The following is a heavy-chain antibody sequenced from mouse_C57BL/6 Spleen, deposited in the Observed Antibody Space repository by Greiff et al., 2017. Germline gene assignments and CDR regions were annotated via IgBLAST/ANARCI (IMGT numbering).Heavy chain of an antibody. D-gene: IGHD2-4*01. V-gene: IGHV1-55*01. CDR1: GYTFTSYW. Sequence: QVQLQQPGAELVKPGASVKMSCKASGYTFTSYWITWVKQRPVQGLEWIGDIYPGSGSTNYNEKFKSKATLTVATSSSTAYMQLSSLTSEDSAVYYCAREDYYESSWFGSGAKGLWSLSLQ. CDR2: IYPGSGST. CDR3: AREDYYESSWFGS. J-gene: IGHJ3*01.